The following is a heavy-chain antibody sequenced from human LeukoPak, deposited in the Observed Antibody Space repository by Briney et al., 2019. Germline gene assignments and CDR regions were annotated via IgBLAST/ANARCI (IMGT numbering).Heavy chain of an antibody. V-gene: IGHV3-74*03. CDR3: ARDPLLWELPSDY. D-gene: IGHD1-26*01. CDR2: INNDGSDT. CDR1: GFTFSTFW. Sequence: GGSLRLSCAAPGFTFSTFWMHWVRQAPGKGLMWVSQINNDGSDTKYADSVKGRFTISRDNAKNTLYLQMNSLRAEDTAVYYCARDPLLWELPSDYWGQGTLVTVSS. J-gene: IGHJ4*02.